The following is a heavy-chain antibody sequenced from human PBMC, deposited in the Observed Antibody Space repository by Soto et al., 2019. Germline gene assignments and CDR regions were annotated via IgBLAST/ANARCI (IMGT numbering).Heavy chain of an antibody. CDR3: ARGVRGIVAPLGPNWYHDL. CDR1: AYTSTGYY. V-gene: IGHV1-2*02. J-gene: IGHJ2*01. D-gene: IGHD2-15*01. Sequence: GASVKVACKASAYTSTGYYMHWVRQGPGQGLEWMGWINPNSGGTNYAQKFQGRVTMTRDTSISTAYMELSRLRSDDTAVYYCARGVRGIVAPLGPNWYHDLWGRGTLFTLSP. CDR2: INPNSGGT.